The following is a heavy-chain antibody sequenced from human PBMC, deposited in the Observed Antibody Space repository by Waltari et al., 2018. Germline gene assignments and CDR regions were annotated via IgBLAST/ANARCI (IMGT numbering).Heavy chain of an antibody. CDR2: IWYDGSNK. CDR1: GFTFSSYG. V-gene: IGHV3-33*01. CDR3: AREEWYYGSGSWFDP. Sequence: QVQLVESGAGVVQPGRSLRLSCAASGFTFSSYGMHWVRQAPGKGLEWVAVIWYDGSNKYYADSVKGRFTISRDNSKNTLYLQMNSLRAEDTAVYYCAREEWYYGSGSWFDPWGQGTLVTVSS. J-gene: IGHJ5*02. D-gene: IGHD3-10*01.